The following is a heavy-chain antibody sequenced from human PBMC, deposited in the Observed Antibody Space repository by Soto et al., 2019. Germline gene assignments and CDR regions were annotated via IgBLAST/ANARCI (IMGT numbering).Heavy chain of an antibody. Sequence: GGSLRLSCAASGFTFSSYAMSWVRQAPGKGLEWVSAISGSGGSTYYADSVKGRFTISRDNSKNTLYLQMNSLRAEDTAVYYCAKDRASGSYSNQFDYWGQGTLVTVSS. J-gene: IGHJ4*02. V-gene: IGHV3-23*01. D-gene: IGHD1-26*01. CDR1: GFTFSSYA. CDR2: ISGSGGST. CDR3: AKDRASGSYSNQFDY.